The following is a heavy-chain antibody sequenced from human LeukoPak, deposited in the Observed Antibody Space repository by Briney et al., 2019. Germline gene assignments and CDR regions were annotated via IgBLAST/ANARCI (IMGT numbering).Heavy chain of an antibody. CDR2: IYTSGST. CDR1: GGSISSYY. Sequence: SETLSLTCTVSGGSISSYYWSWIRQPAGKGLEWIGRIYTSGSTNYNPSLKSRVTMSVDTSKNQFSLKLSSVTAADTAVYYCARGEEDYYDSRGYYGDWAQEPRFTVSS. CDR3: ARGEEDYYDSRGYYGD. V-gene: IGHV4-4*07. J-gene: IGHJ4*02. D-gene: IGHD3-22*01.